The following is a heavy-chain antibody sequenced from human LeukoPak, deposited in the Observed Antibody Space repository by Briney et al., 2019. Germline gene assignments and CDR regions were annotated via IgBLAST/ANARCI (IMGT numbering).Heavy chain of an antibody. V-gene: IGHV3-11*04. Sequence: PGGSLRLSCAASGFTFSDSYMTWVRQAPGKGVEWVAYISGSGHDINYSDSVKGRFTISRDNAKNSLYLQMSSLRVEDTAVYYCAKALDWFDPWGQGTLVTVSS. CDR2: ISGSGHDI. CDR3: AKALDWFDP. J-gene: IGHJ5*02. CDR1: GFTFSDSY.